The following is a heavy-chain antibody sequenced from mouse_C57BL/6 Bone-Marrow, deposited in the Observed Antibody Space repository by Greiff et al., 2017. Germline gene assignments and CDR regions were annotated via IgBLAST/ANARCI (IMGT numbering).Heavy chain of an antibody. D-gene: IGHD2-1*01. V-gene: IGHV1-5*01. CDR3: TRGNFWCYFDY. CDR1: GYTFTSYW. J-gene: IGHJ2*01. CDR2: IYPGNSDT. Sequence: EVQLQQSGTVLARPGASVKMSCKTSGYTFTSYWMHWVKQRPGQGLEWIGAIYPGNSDTSYNQKFKGKAKLTAVTSTSTAYMELSSLTTEDSAVYYCTRGNFWCYFDYWGQGTTLTVSS.